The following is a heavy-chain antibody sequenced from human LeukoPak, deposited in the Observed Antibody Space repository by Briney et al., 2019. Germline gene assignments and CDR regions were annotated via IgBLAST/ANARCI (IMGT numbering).Heavy chain of an antibody. Sequence: GGSLRLSCAASGFTVSSNYMSWVRQAPGKGLEWVSVIYSGGSTYYADSVMGRFTISRDNAENTLYLEVNSLRAEDTAVYYCARGRSPDYWYFDIWGRGTQVTVSS. CDR1: GFTVSSNY. V-gene: IGHV3-53*05. CDR3: ARGRSPDYWYFDI. CDR2: IYSGGST. J-gene: IGHJ2*01.